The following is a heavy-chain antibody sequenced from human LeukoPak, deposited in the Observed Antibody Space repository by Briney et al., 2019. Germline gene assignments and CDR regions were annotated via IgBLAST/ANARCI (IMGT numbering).Heavy chain of an antibody. CDR2: ISAYNGNT. J-gene: IGHJ3*02. CDR3: ARERIRSYDFWSGTDAFDI. D-gene: IGHD3-3*01. CDR1: GYTFTSHG. V-gene: IGHV1-18*01. Sequence: ASVKVSCKASGYTFTSHGISWVRQAPGQGLEWMGWISAYNGNTNYAQKLQGRVTMTTDTSTSTAYMELRSLRSDDTAVYYCARERIRSYDFWSGTDAFDIWGQGTMVTVSS.